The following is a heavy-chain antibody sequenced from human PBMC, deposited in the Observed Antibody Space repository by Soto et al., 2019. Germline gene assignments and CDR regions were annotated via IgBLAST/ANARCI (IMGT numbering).Heavy chain of an antibody. CDR2: IKSKTHGGTT. CDR3: TTEEWE. Sequence: ELQLVESGGGLVKPGGSLRLSCAASGFDFSNGWMSWVRQAPGKGLEWVGRIKSKTHGGTTDYAAPVKGRFTISRDDSKNTLYLLTNSLQIEDTAVDYGTTEEWEWGQGPLVTVSS. J-gene: IGHJ4*02. V-gene: IGHV3-15*05. CDR1: GFDFSNGW. D-gene: IGHD1-26*01.